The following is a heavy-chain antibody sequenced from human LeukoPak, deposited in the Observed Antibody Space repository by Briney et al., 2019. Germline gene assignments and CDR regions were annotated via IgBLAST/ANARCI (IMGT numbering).Heavy chain of an antibody. CDR2: ISAYNGNT. D-gene: IGHD2-15*01. J-gene: IGHJ6*02. CDR3: ATVAATTDGYYYGMDV. Sequence: ASVKVSCKASGYTFTSYGISWVRQAHGQGLEWMGWISAYNGNTNYAQKLQGRVTMTTDTSTSTAYMELRSLRSDDTAVYYCATVAATTDGYYYGMDVWGQGTTVTVSS. V-gene: IGHV1-18*01. CDR1: GYTFTSYG.